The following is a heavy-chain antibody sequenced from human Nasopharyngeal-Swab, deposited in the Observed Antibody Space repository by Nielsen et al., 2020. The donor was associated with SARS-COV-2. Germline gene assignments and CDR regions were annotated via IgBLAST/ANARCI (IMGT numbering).Heavy chain of an antibody. V-gene: IGHV3-74*01. D-gene: IGHD3-3*01. CDR3: ARDQDGVTPNDF. Sequence: GESLKISCSAAGFTLSDYWMHWVRQAPGKGLVWVSGISGDGRSTAYADSVKGRFTMSSDKAKNTIYLQMNSLSTDDTAVYYCARDQDGVTPNDFWGQGTLVTVSS. CDR2: ISGDGRST. J-gene: IGHJ4*02. CDR1: GFTLSDYW.